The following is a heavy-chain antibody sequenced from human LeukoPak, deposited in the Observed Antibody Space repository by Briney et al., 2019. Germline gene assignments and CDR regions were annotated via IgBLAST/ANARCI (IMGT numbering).Heavy chain of an antibody. V-gene: IGHV4-59*01. CDR3: ARGLAHYSSSWYGVPVYFDY. J-gene: IGHJ4*02. CDR2: IYYSGST. CDR1: GGSISSYY. D-gene: IGHD6-13*01. Sequence: SETLSLTCTVSGGSISSYYWSWIRQPPGKGLEWIGYIYYSGSTNYNPSLKSRVTISVDTSKNQFSLKLSSVTAADTAVYYCARGLAHYSSSWYGVPVYFDYWGQGTLVTVSS.